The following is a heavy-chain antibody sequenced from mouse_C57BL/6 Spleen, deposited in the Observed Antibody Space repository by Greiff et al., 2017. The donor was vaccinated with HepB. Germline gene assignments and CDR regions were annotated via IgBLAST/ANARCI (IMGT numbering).Heavy chain of an antibody. CDR2: IDPETGGT. D-gene: IGHD2-5*01. Sequence: QVQLQQSGAELVRPGASVTLSCKASGYTFTDYEMHWVKQTPVHGLEWIGAIDPETGGTAYNQKFKGKAILTADNSSSTAYMELRSLTSEDSAVYYCTRGYYSNYGFAYWGQGTLVTVSA. CDR1: GYTFTDYE. J-gene: IGHJ3*01. CDR3: TRGYYSNYGFAY. V-gene: IGHV1-15*01.